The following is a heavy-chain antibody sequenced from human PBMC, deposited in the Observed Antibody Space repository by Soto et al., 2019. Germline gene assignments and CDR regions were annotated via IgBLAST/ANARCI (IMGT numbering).Heavy chain of an antibody. CDR1: GFTFSSYG. CDR3: AKVLLETAMVTGLYYYYMDV. J-gene: IGHJ6*03. V-gene: IGHV3-30*18. Sequence: PGGSLRLSCAASGFTFSSYGMHWVRQAPGKGLEWVAVISYDGSNKYYADSVKGRFTISRDNSKNTLYLQMNSLRAEDTAVYYCAKVLLETAMVTGLYYYYMDVWAKGPRSPSP. D-gene: IGHD5-18*01. CDR2: ISYDGSNK.